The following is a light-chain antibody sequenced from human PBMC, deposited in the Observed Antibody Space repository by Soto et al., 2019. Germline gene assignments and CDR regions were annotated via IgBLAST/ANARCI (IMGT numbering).Light chain of an antibody. J-gene: IGKJ4*01. V-gene: IGKV1-12*01. CDR1: HNINSW. CDR2: GAS. CDR3: QHYGTSLT. Sequence: DIQMTQSPSSVSASVGDRVTIACRASHNINSWLAWYQQKPGRAPRFLIYGASTRTFDVPDRFSGSGSGTNFTLTISRLQPEDFAVYYCQHYGTSLTFGGGTKVEIK.